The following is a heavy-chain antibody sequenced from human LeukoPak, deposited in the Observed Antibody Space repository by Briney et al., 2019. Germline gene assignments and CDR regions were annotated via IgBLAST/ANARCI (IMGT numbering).Heavy chain of an antibody. Sequence: SETLSLTCTVSGGSISSYYWSWIRQPPGKGLEWIADLFYSGSTDYNPSLESRVTISVDTSKNQFSLKLRSVTAADTAVYYCATVAVIRGVTYFDYWGQGTLVTVSS. CDR1: GGSISSYY. CDR2: LFYSGST. D-gene: IGHD3-10*01. CDR3: ATVAVIRGVTYFDY. V-gene: IGHV4-59*01. J-gene: IGHJ4*02.